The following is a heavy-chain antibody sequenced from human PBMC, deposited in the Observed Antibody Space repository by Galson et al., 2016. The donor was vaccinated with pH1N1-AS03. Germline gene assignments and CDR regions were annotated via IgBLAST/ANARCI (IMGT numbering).Heavy chain of an antibody. J-gene: IGHJ4*02. CDR3: ARDPSGDRSGWYYFDY. V-gene: IGHV3-72*01. CDR2: TRNKASSYTT. D-gene: IGHD6-19*01. CDR1: GFTISDHY. Sequence: SLRLSCAASGFTISDHYMDWVRQAPGRGLEWVGRTRNKASSYTTDYAASVKGRFTISRDDSQNSLYLQMNSLRAEDSALYYCARDPSGDRSGWYYFDYWGQGTLVTVSS.